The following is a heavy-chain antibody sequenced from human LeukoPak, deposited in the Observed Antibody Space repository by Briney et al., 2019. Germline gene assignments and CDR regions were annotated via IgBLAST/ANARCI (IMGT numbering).Heavy chain of an antibody. V-gene: IGHV1-2*06. Sequence: ASVRVSCKASGYTFTGYYMHWVRQAPGQGLEWMGRINPNSGGTNYARKFQGRVTMTRDTSISTAYMELSRLRSDDTAVYYCARDVVVTNFDYWGQGTLVTVSS. J-gene: IGHJ4*02. CDR1: GYTFTGYY. CDR3: ARDVVVTNFDY. CDR2: INPNSGGT. D-gene: IGHD2-15*01.